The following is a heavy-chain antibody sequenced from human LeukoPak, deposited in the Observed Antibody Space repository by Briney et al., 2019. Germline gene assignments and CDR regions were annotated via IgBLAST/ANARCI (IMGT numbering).Heavy chain of an antibody. Sequence: GESLKISCKGSGYSFTSYWIGWMRQMPGKGLEWMGIIYPGDSDTRYSPSFQGQVTISADKSTSTAYLQWSSLKASDTAMYYCARRSDSSSWLLTYYFDYWGQGTLVTVSS. V-gene: IGHV5-51*01. CDR3: ARRSDSSSWLLTYYFDY. CDR1: GYSFTSYW. CDR2: IYPGDSDT. D-gene: IGHD6-13*01. J-gene: IGHJ4*02.